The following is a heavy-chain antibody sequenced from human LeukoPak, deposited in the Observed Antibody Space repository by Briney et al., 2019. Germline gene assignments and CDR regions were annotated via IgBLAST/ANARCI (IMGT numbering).Heavy chain of an antibody. CDR3: AKDSSYEIGSSWYRTYYYGMDV. Sequence: GGSLRLSCAASGFTFSSYAMSWVRQAPGKGLEWASAISGSGGSTYYADSVKGRFTIARENSKKTLYQQMNRLRAEDTAVYYCAKDSSYEIGSSWYRTYYYGMDVWGQGTTVTVSS. J-gene: IGHJ6*02. D-gene: IGHD6-13*01. V-gene: IGHV3-23*01. CDR2: ISGSGGST. CDR1: GFTFSSYA.